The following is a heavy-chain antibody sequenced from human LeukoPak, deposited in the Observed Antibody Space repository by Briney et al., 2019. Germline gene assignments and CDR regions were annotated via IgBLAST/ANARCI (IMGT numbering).Heavy chain of an antibody. V-gene: IGHV3-23*01. CDR1: GFTFSNHG. CDR3: AKGLGYCHSGSCDGDSFDI. J-gene: IGHJ3*02. D-gene: IGHD2-15*01. CDR2: ISGGGISS. Sequence: PGGSLRLSCVASGFTFSNHGLIWVRQAPGKGLEWVSFISGGGISSFYTDSVKGRFTISRDNSKNTLFLQMDSLRAEDTAIYYCAKGLGYCHSGSCDGDSFDIWDQGTLVSVSP.